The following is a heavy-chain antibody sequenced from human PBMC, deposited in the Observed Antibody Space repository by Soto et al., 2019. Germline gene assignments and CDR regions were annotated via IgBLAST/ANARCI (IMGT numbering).Heavy chain of an antibody. CDR2: ISSSSSYI. D-gene: IGHD6-13*01. Sequence: EVQLVESGGGLVKPGGSLSLSCAASGFTFISYSMNWVRQAPGKGLEWVSSISSSSSYIYYADSVKGRSTISRDNANNSLYLQMNSLRADDTAVYYCARPYTRGKSYSSSWDPNQDYYYYYMDVWGKGTTVTVSS. CDR3: ARPYTRGKSYSSSWDPNQDYYYYYMDV. J-gene: IGHJ6*03. CDR1: GFTFISYS. V-gene: IGHV3-21*01.